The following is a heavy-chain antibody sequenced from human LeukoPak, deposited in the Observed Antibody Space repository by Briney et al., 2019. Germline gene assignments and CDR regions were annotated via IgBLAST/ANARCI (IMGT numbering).Heavy chain of an antibody. CDR2: IKQDGSEK. J-gene: IGHJ1*01. CDR1: GFTFSSYW. Sequence: GGSRRLSWAAAGFTFSSYWMSWVRQPPGKGLGWVANIKQDGSEKYYVDSVKRRFTISRDNSKNTLYLQMNSLRAEDTAVYYCAKDPTVTTLQYFQHWGQGTLVTVSS. V-gene: IGHV3-7*03. CDR3: AKDPTVTTLQYFQH. D-gene: IGHD4-17*01.